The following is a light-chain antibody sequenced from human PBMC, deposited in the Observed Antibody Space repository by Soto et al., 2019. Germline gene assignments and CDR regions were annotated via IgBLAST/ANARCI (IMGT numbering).Light chain of an antibody. J-gene: IGLJ2*01. V-gene: IGLV1-40*01. Sequence: QSVLTQPPSVSGAPGQRVTISCTGSSSNIGAGYDVHWYQQLPGTVPKLLIYGNSNRPSGVPDRFSGSKSGTSASLAITGLQAEDEADYYCQSYDSSVVVFGGGTKVTVL. CDR2: GNS. CDR1: SSNIGAGYD. CDR3: QSYDSSVVV.